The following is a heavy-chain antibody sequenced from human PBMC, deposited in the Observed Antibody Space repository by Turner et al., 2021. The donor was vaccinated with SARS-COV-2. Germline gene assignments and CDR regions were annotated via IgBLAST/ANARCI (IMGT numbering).Heavy chain of an antibody. CDR2: ISYDGRQK. Sequence: QVQLVESGGGVVQPGRSQRLSCATSGFSFSNYAMHWVRQAPGKELEWVAVISYDGRQKYYADSVKGRFTISRDDSKNTVFLQMNSLRPEDTAVYYCAKEEFGYDYWGQGTLVTVSS. D-gene: IGHD3-10*01. CDR1: GFSFSNYA. V-gene: IGHV3-30*18. CDR3: AKEEFGYDY. J-gene: IGHJ4*02.